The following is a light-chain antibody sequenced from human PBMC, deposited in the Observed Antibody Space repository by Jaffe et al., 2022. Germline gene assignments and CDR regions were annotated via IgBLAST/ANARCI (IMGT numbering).Light chain of an antibody. J-gene: IGLJ2*01. Sequence: QSALTQPASVSGSPGQSITISCTGTTSDVGSYNVVSWYQQHPGKAPKLMIYEVTKRPSGVSNRFSGSKSGNTASLTISGLQAEDEADYYCCSYARGNTFPFGGGTKLTVL. CDR3: CSYARGNTFP. V-gene: IGLV2-23*02. CDR2: EVT. CDR1: TSDVGSYNV.